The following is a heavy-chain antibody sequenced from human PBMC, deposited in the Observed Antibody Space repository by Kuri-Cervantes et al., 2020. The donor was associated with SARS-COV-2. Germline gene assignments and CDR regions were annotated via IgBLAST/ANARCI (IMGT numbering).Heavy chain of an antibody. Sequence: SETLSLTCAVYGGSFSGYYWSWIRQPPGKGLEWIGEINHSGSTNYNPSLKSRVTISVDTSKNQFSLKLSSVTAADTAVYYCARVVLTGAAFDIWGQGTMVTVSS. CDR3: ARVVLTGAAFDI. D-gene: IGHD1-20*01. V-gene: IGHV4-34*01. CDR2: INHSGST. J-gene: IGHJ3*02. CDR1: GGSFSGYY.